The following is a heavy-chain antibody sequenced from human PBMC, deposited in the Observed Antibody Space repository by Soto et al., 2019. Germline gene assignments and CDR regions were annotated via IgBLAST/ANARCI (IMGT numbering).Heavy chain of an antibody. Sequence: QVQLVQSGAEVKKPGSSVKVSCKASGGTFSSYAISWVRQAPGQGLEWMGGIIPIFGTANYAQKFQGRVTIAADDSTSTAYMELSSLRSEDTAVYYCARDSRVGATLTTTGMDVWGQGTTVTVSS. V-gene: IGHV1-69*12. J-gene: IGHJ6*02. CDR2: IIPIFGTA. CDR1: GGTFSSYA. CDR3: ARDSRVGATLTTTGMDV. D-gene: IGHD1-26*01.